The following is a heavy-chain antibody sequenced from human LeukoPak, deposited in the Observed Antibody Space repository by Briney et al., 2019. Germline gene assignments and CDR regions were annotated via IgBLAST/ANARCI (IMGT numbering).Heavy chain of an antibody. V-gene: IGHV1-24*01. J-gene: IGHJ5*02. Sequence: ASVKVSCKVSGYTLTELSMHWVRQAPGKGLEWMGGFDPEDGETIYAQKFQGRVTMTEDTSTDTAYMELSSLRSEDTAVHYCATSSYDTDQPQTGWFDPWGQGTLVTVSS. CDR3: ATSSYDTDQPQTGWFDP. CDR1: GYTLTELS. CDR2: FDPEDGET. D-gene: IGHD3-22*01.